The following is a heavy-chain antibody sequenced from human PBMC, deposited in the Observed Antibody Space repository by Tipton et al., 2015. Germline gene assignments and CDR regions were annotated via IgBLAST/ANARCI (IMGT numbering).Heavy chain of an antibody. Sequence: TLSLTCTVSGGSISSGKYYWSWIRQQPGKGLEWIGYIYYSGNTYYNPSLKSRVTISVDTSKSQFSLKLTSVTAADTAVYYCARSAYTFGLHWGQGTLVTVSS. J-gene: IGHJ4*01. D-gene: IGHD3/OR15-3a*01. CDR2: IYYSGNT. CDR3: ARSAYTFGLH. CDR1: GGSISSGKYY. V-gene: IGHV4-31*03.